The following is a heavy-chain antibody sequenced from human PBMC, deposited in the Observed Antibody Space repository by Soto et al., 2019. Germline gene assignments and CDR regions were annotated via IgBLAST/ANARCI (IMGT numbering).Heavy chain of an antibody. Sequence: GESLKISCAASGFTFSSYGMHWVRQAPGKGLEWVAVIWYDGSNKYYADSVKGRFTISRDNSKNTLYLQMNSLRAEDTAVYYCARDGRYSGSYYNDYWGQGTLVTVSS. V-gene: IGHV3-33*01. J-gene: IGHJ4*02. CDR2: IWYDGSNK. D-gene: IGHD1-26*01. CDR3: ARDGRYSGSYYNDY. CDR1: GFTFSSYG.